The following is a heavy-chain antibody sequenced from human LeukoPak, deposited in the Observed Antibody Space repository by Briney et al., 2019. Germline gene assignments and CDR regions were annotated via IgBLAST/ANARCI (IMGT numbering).Heavy chain of an antibody. CDR2: IWYDGSNK. V-gene: IGHV3-33*01. CDR3: ARDKGHSDGWSEFDY. Sequence: GRSLRLSCAASGFTFSSYGMHWVRQAPGKGLEWVALIWYDGSNKYYADSVKGRFTISRDNSKNTLYLQMNSPRAEDTAVYYCARDKGHSDGWSEFDYWGQGTLVTVSS. J-gene: IGHJ4*02. D-gene: IGHD6-19*01. CDR1: GFTFSSYG.